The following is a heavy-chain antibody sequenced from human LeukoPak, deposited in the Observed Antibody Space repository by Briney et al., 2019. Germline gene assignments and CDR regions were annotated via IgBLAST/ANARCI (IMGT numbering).Heavy chain of an antibody. D-gene: IGHD3-9*01. CDR1: GFTFSSCA. J-gene: IGHJ4*02. CDR3: AKGPYYDILGHFDY. CDR2: ISGSGGST. V-gene: IGHV3-23*01. Sequence: GGSLRLSCAASGFTFSSCAMSWVRQAPGKGLEWVSAISGSGGSTYYADSVKGRFTISRDNSKNTLYLQMNSLRAEDTAVYYCAKGPYYDILGHFDYWGQGTLVTVSS.